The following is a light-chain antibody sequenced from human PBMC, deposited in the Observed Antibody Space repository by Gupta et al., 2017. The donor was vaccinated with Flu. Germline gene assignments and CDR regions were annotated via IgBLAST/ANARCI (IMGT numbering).Light chain of an antibody. CDR3: CSYAGRVI. CDR2: DRN. V-gene: IGLV2-23*01. J-gene: IGLJ2*01. Sequence: QASLPQPASLSGSPRPSITISCTEINSDIGTYNLVSWYQQHPGKAPKLRIYDRNKRPSGVSSRFSGSKSGNTASLTISGLQADDEADYYCCSYAGRVIFGGGTKLTVL. CDR1: NSDIGTYNL.